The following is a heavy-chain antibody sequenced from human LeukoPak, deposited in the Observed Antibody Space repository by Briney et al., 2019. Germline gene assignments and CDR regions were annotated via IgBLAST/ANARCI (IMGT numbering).Heavy chain of an antibody. Sequence: ASVKVSCKASGYTFTSYGISWVRQAPGQGLEWMGWTSAYNGNTNYAQKLQGRVTMTTDTSTSTAYMELRSLRSDDTAVYYCATPSDSSGYYPYYYYGMDVWGQGTTVTVSS. D-gene: IGHD3-22*01. V-gene: IGHV1-18*01. CDR3: ATPSDSSGYYPYYYYGMDV. J-gene: IGHJ6*02. CDR1: GYTFTSYG. CDR2: TSAYNGNT.